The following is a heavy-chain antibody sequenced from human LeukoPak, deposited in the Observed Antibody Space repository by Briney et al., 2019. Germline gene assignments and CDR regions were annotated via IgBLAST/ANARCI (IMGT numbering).Heavy chain of an antibody. CDR3: ARVPRATPGTANWFDP. J-gene: IGHJ5*02. D-gene: IGHD6-13*01. V-gene: IGHV3-23*01. CDR1: GFTFSGYA. CDR2: MSGSGTGT. Sequence: GGSLRLSCAASGFTFSGYAMSWVCQAPGKGLEWVSIMSGSGTGTYYADSVKGRFTISRDNSKNTLYLQMNSLRVEDTAVYYCARVPRATPGTANWFDPWGQGTLVTVSS.